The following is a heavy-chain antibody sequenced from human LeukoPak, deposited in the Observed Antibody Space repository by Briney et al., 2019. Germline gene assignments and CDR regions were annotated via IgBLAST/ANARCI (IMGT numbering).Heavy chain of an antibody. J-gene: IGHJ4*02. CDR3: AGSHSGITRPFDY. V-gene: IGHV1-2*02. D-gene: IGHD1-26*01. CDR2: INPNSGGT. CDR1: GYTFTGYY. Sequence: ASVKVSCKASGYTFTGYYMHWVRQAPGQGLEWMGWINPNSGGTNYAQKFQGRVTMTRDTSISTAYMELSRLRSDDTAVYYCAGSHSGITRPFDYWGQGTLVTVSS.